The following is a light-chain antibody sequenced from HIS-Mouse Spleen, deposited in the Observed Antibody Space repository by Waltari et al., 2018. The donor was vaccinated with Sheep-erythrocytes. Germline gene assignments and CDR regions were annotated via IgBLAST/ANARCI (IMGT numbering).Light chain of an antibody. J-gene: IGLJ2*01. CDR1: SSDVGGYHY. V-gene: IGLV2-23*02. CDR2: EVS. CDR3: CSYAGSSTFHVV. Sequence: QSALTQPASVSGSPGQSITISCTGTSSDVGGYHYVSWYQQHPGKAPKLMIYEVSKRPSGVSNRFSGSKSGNTASLTISGLQAEDEADYYCCSYAGSSTFHVVFGGGTKLTVL.